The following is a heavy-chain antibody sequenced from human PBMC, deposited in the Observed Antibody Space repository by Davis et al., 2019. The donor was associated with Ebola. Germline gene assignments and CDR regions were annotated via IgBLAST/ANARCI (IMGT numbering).Heavy chain of an antibody. D-gene: IGHD7-27*01. J-gene: IGHJ4*02. Sequence: GGSLRLSCTASGFTFGDYAMSWVRQAPGKGLEWVGFIRSKAYGGTTEYAASVKGRFTISRDDSKSIAYLQMNSLKTEDTAVYYCTRGWGGGDYWGQGTLVTVSS. V-gene: IGHV3-49*04. CDR3: TRGWGGGDY. CDR1: GFTFGDYA. CDR2: IRSKAYGGTT.